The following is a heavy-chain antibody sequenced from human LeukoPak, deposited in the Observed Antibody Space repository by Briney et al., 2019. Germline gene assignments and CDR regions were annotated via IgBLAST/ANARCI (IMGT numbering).Heavy chain of an antibody. CDR1: GFTFSSYA. D-gene: IGHD6-19*01. V-gene: IGHV3-23*01. CDR3: AKDLGYSSGWQGGYFDY. CDR2: RSGSGGST. J-gene: IGHJ4*02. Sequence: PGGSLRLSCAASGFTFSSYAMSWIRQAPGKGLEWVSARSGSGGSTYYADSVKGRFTISRDNSKNTLYLQMNSLRAEDTAVYYCAKDLGYSSGWQGGYFDYWGQGTLVTVSS.